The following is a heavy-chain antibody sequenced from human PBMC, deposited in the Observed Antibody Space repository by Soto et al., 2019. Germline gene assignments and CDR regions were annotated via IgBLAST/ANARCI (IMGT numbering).Heavy chain of an antibody. CDR3: ATTYCSGGYCFSSEY. J-gene: IGHJ4*02. V-gene: IGHV3-21*01. D-gene: IGHD2-15*01. CDR2: ITSDSSDI. CDR1: GITFMSYS. Sequence: GXSVRLSCAASGITFMSYSMSWVRQAPGKGLEWVASITSDSSDIYYEDSVKGRFTISRDNGENSLYLQMTSLGAEDTGVYYCATTYCSGGYCFSSEYWGQGVLVTVSS.